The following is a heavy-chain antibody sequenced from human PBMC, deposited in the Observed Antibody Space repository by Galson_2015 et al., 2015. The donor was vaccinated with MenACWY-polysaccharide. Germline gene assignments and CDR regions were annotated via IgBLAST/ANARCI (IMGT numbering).Heavy chain of an antibody. CDR1: GFTFSDYY. J-gene: IGHJ5*02. D-gene: IGHD3-3*01. CDR3: ARAPKRDFWSGYPNWFDP. Sequence: SLRLSCAASGFTFSDYYMSWIRQAPGKGLEWVSYISSSSYIYYADSVKGRFTISRDNAKNSLYLQMNSLRAEDTAVYYCARAPKRDFWSGYPNWFDPWGQGTLVTVSS. V-gene: IGHV3-11*06. CDR2: ISSSSYI.